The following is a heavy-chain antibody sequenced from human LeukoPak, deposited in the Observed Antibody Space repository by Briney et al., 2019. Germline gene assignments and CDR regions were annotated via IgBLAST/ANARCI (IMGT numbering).Heavy chain of an antibody. CDR1: GGSFSGYY. V-gene: IGHV4-34*01. J-gene: IGHJ4*02. CDR3: ARGVGGRRFDY. CDR2: INHSGST. Sequence: SETLSLTCAVYGGSFSGYYWSWIRQPPGKGLEWIGEINHSGSTNYNPSLKSRVTILVDTSKNQFSLKLSSVTAADTAVYYCARGVGGRRFDYWGQGTLVTVSS.